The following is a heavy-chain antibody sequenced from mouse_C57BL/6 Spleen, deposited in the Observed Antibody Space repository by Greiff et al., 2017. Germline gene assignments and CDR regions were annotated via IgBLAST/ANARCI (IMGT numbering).Heavy chain of an antibody. D-gene: IGHD1-1*01. J-gene: IGHJ4*01. CDR1: GFSLTSYG. Sequence: QVQLQQSGPGLVKPSQSLSITCTVSGFSLTSYGVHWVRQSPGQGLEWLGVIWRGGSTDYNAAFMSRLRITKDNSQSQVLFQMNSLQADDTAIYYCALPLRGAMDDWGQGTSVTVSS. CDR2: IWRGGST. CDR3: ALPLRGAMDD. V-gene: IGHV2-5*01.